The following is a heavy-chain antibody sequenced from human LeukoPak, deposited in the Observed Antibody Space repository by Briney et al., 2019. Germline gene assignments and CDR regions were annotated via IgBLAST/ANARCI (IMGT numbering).Heavy chain of an antibody. V-gene: IGHV3-48*03. CDR1: GFTFNTYE. D-gene: IGHD1-26*01. CDR2: ISSGGSSI. Sequence: GGSLRLSCAASGFTFNTYEMNWVRQAPGKGLEWVSYISSGGSSIYYADSVKGRFTISRDNAKNSLYLQMNSLRAEDTAVYYWARGSGSFSGGFDYWGQGTLVTVSS. J-gene: IGHJ4*02. CDR3: ARGSGSFSGGFDY.